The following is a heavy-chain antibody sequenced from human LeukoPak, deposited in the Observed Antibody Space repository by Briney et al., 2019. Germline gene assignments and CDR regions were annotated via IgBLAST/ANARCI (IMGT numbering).Heavy chain of an antibody. V-gene: IGHV4-39*07. CDR3: ARGPVRGSSGWYINY. Sequence: SETLSLTCTVSGGSISSSNYYWGWIRQPPGKGLEWIGNIYYSGSTYYNPSLKSRVTISVDTSKNQFSLKLSSVTAADTAVYYCARGPVRGSSGWYINYWGQGTLVTVSS. J-gene: IGHJ4*02. D-gene: IGHD6-19*01. CDR2: IYYSGST. CDR1: GGSISSSNYY.